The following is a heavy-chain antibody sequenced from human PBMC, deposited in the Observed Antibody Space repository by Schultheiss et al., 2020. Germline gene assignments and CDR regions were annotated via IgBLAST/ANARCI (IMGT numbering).Heavy chain of an antibody. CDR2: ISYDGSSK. V-gene: IGHV3-30*03. CDR1: GVSIRSYG. D-gene: IGHD2-2*02. J-gene: IGHJ6*03. Sequence: GGSLRLSCAASGVSIRSYGMHWVRQAPGKGLEWVAVISYDGSSKYYADSVKGRFTISRDNSKNTLYLQMNSLRAEDTAVYYCARVATEYCSSTSCYTYYYMDVWGKGTTVTVSS. CDR3: ARVATEYCSSTSCYTYYYMDV.